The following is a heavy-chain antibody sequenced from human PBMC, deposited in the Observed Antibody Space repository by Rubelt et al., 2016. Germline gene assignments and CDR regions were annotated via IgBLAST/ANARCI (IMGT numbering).Heavy chain of an antibody. Sequence: GFGGGLVQPGGSLRLSCAASGFSFSSHGINWVRQVPGKGLEWVSGITGSGFSTYYADSVKGRFTISRDNSKNTLYLQMNSLRAEDTAVYYCAKDGGSYYGDYWGQGTLVTVSS. J-gene: IGHJ4*02. V-gene: IGHV3-23*01. CDR3: AKDGGSYYGDY. CDR1: GFSFSSHG. D-gene: IGHD1-26*01. CDR2: ITGSGFST.